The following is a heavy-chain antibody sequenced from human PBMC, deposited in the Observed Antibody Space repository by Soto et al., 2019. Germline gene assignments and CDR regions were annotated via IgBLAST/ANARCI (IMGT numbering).Heavy chain of an antibody. J-gene: IGHJ5*01. V-gene: IGHV3-15*07. D-gene: IGHD6-13*01. CDR1: GFTFSNAW. CDR3: TTIIGQSAAGGS. Sequence: PGGSLRLSCAASGFTFSNAWMNWVRQAPGKGLGWVGRLKSKYVGGTTDYAAPVKGRFTISRDDSKNTLYLQMDSLKIEDTAIYYCTTIIGQSAAGGSWGHGTLVTVSS. CDR2: LKSKYVGGTT.